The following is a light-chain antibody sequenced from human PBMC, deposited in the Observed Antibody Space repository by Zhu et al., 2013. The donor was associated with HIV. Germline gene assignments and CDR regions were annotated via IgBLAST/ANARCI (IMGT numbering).Light chain of an antibody. CDR1: QDINNY. CDR3: QQYDDLRIT. CDR2: DAS. Sequence: DIQVTQSPSSLSASAGDRVTITCQASQDINNYLNWYQHKPGKAPKLLICDASNLEAGVPPRFSGSGSGTDFTFTIASLQPEDVATYYCQQYDDLRITFGQGTRLDIK. V-gene: IGKV1-33*01. J-gene: IGKJ5*01.